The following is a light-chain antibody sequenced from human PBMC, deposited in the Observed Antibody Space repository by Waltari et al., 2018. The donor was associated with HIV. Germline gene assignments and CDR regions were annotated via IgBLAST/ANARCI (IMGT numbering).Light chain of an antibody. CDR2: EVN. J-gene: IGLJ1*01. CDR3: SSYAGNNNYV. V-gene: IGLV2-8*01. CDR1: SPDLGTHTY. Sequence: QPALTQPPSASGSPGQSVPISCTGTSPDLGTHTYVSGYQQHPCRAPNLLMYEVNRRPSGVPDRFAGSKSANTASLTVSGLQVADEADYYCSSYAGNNNYVFGTGTRVTVL.